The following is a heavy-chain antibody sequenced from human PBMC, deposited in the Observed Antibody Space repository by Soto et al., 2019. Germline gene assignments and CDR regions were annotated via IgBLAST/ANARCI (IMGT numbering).Heavy chain of an antibody. J-gene: IGHJ5*02. CDR1: GSSFRPNY. D-gene: IGHD2-2*01. CDR2: IYYDGTA. Sequence: SETPSLTFTVSGSSFRPNYRSCFRQPPGKGLEWVGYIYYDGTARHNPSLKSRVTISLETSRSQFSLRLSSVSAADTAVYYCARLGKYYQSRAPWGPVTLVTVS. CDR3: ARLGKYYQSRAP. V-gene: IGHV4-59*08.